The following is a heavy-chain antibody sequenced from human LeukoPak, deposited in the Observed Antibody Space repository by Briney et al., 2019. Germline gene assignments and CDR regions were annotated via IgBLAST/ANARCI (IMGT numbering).Heavy chain of an antibody. Sequence: GGSLRLSCAVSGITLSNYGMSWVRQAPGKGLEWVAGISDSGGSTNYADSVKGRFTISRDNSKNTLYLQMNSLRAEDTAVYYCARRAQYYYVSGRDNWFDPWGQGTLVTVSS. J-gene: IGHJ5*02. CDR1: GITLSNYG. CDR3: ARRAQYYYVSGRDNWFDP. D-gene: IGHD3-10*01. V-gene: IGHV3-23*01. CDR2: ISDSGGST.